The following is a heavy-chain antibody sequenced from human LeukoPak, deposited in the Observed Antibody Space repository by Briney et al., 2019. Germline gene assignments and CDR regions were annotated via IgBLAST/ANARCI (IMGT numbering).Heavy chain of an antibody. Sequence: SETLSLTCAVYGGSFSGYYWGWIRQPAGKGLEWIGEINHSGSTNYNPSLKSRVTISVDTSKNQFSLKLSSVTAADTAVYYCAARIAVAGLGRVWGQGTLVTVSS. D-gene: IGHD6-19*01. CDR2: INHSGST. V-gene: IGHV4-34*01. J-gene: IGHJ4*02. CDR3: AARIAVAGLGRV. CDR1: GGSFSGYY.